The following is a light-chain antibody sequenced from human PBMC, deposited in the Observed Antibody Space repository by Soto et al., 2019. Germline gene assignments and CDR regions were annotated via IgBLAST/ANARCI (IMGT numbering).Light chain of an antibody. CDR3: QQYNSYSPGWT. CDR1: QSISSW. V-gene: IGKV1-5*01. Sequence: DIQMTQSPSTLSASVGDRVTITCRASQSISSWLAWYQQKPGKAPTLLIYDASSLESGVPSRFSGSGSGTEFTLTISSLQPDDFATYYCQQYNSYSPGWTFGQGTKVEIK. J-gene: IGKJ1*01. CDR2: DAS.